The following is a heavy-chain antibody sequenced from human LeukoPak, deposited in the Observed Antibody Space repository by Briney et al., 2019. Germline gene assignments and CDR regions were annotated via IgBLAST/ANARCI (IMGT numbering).Heavy chain of an antibody. Sequence: MASETLSLTCAVYGGSFSGYYWSWIRQPPGKGLEWIGEINHSGSTNYNPSLKSRVTISVDTSKNQFSLKLSSVTAADTAVYYCAGRVGYCSGGSCYVGWFDPWGQGTLVTVSS. D-gene: IGHD2-15*01. CDR2: INHSGST. J-gene: IGHJ5*02. CDR1: GGSFSGYY. V-gene: IGHV4-34*01. CDR3: AGRVGYCSGGSCYVGWFDP.